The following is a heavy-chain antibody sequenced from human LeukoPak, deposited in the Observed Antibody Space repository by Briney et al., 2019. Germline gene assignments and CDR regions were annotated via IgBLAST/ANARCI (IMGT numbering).Heavy chain of an antibody. CDR1: GYTFTSYY. CDR3: ARDTGYGDYVGDY. CDR2: INPSGGST. J-gene: IGHJ4*02. V-gene: IGHV1-46*01. Sequence: ASVKVSCKASGYTFTSYYMHWVRQAPGQGLEWMGIINPSGGSTSYAQKFQGRLTMTTDTFTSTAYMELRSLRSDDTAVYYCARDTGYGDYVGDYWGQGTLVTVSS. D-gene: IGHD4-17*01.